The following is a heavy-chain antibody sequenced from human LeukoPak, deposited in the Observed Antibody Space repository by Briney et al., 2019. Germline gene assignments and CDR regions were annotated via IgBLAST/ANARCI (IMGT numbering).Heavy chain of an antibody. Sequence: TGGSLRLSCAASGFTFSSFGMHWVRQAPGKGLEWVAFIRYDGNNEYYANSVKGRFTISRDNSKNTLFLQMNSLRAGDTAVSYCAKDASSGFEYWGQGTLVSVSS. CDR2: IRYDGNNE. J-gene: IGHJ4*02. CDR3: AKDASSGFEY. D-gene: IGHD3-22*01. CDR1: GFTFSSFG. V-gene: IGHV3-30*02.